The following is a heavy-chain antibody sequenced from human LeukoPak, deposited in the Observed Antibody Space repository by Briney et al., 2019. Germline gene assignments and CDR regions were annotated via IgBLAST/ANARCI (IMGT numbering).Heavy chain of an antibody. V-gene: IGHV3-33*01. D-gene: IGHD4-17*01. J-gene: IGHJ3*02. CDR1: GFTFSSYG. CDR3: ARPRTYGDWDAFDI. Sequence: SGGSLRLSCAASGFTFSSYGMHWVRQAPGKGLEWVAVIWYDGSNEYYADSVKGRFTISRDNSKNTLYLQMNSLRAEDTAVYYCARPRTYGDWDAFDIWGQGTMVTVSS. CDR2: IWYDGSNE.